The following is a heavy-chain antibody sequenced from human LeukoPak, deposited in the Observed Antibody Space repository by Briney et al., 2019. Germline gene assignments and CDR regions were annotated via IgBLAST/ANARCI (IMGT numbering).Heavy chain of an antibody. CDR1: GFTFSSYA. CDR2: ISGSGGST. V-gene: IGHV3-23*01. D-gene: IGHD3-22*01. CDR3: VKGPRGTSGYTH. Sequence: PGGSLRLSCAASGFTFSSYAMSWVRQAPGKGLEWVSAISGSGGSTYYADSVKGRFTISRDNSENTLYLQMNSLRAEDTAIYYCVKGPRGTSGYTHWGQGTLVTVSS. J-gene: IGHJ4*02.